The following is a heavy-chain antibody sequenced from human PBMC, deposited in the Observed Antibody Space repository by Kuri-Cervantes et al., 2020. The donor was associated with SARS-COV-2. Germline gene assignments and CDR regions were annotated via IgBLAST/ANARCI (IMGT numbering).Heavy chain of an antibody. CDR2: IYSGGST. Sequence: GGSLRLSCAASGFTVSSNYMSWIRQAPGKGLEWVSVIYSGGSTYYADSVKGRFTISRDNAKNTLYLQMNSLRAEDTAVYYCASHYYDSSGYYYEGAFDIWGQGTMVTVSS. D-gene: IGHD3-22*01. J-gene: IGHJ3*02. CDR3: ASHYYDSSGYYYEGAFDI. V-gene: IGHV3-53*01. CDR1: GFTVSSNY.